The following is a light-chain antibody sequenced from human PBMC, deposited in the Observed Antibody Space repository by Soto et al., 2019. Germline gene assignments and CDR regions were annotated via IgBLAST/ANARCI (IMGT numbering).Light chain of an antibody. Sequence: EIVLTQSPGTLSLSPGERATLSCRDSQSVSSYLAWYQQKPGQAPRLLXYDASNRANGIPARFSGSGSGTDLTLTISSLEPEDFAVYYCQQRSNWPSITFGQGTRLEIK. CDR3: QQRSNWPSIT. J-gene: IGKJ5*01. CDR1: QSVSSY. V-gene: IGKV3-11*01. CDR2: DAS.